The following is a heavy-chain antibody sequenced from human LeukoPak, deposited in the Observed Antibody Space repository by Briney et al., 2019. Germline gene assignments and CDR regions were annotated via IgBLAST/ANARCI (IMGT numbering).Heavy chain of an antibody. Sequence: GGSLRLSCAASGFTFSSYWMHWVRQVPGKGRLWVSRVNSDGSSTSYADSVKGRFTISRDNAKNTLYVQMNGLRAEDTAVYYCATGSGHAFDIWGRGTMVTVSS. D-gene: IGHD3-10*01. CDR3: ATGSGHAFDI. CDR2: VNSDGSST. V-gene: IGHV3-74*01. CDR1: GFTFSSYW. J-gene: IGHJ3*02.